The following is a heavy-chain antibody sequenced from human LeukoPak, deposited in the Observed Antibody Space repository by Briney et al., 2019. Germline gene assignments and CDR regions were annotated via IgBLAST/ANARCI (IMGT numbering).Heavy chain of an antibody. J-gene: IGHJ6*03. Sequence: GGSLRLSCAASGFTFDDYGMSWVRQAPGKGLEWVSGINWNGGSTGCADSVKGRFTISRDNSKNTLYLQMNSLRAEDTAVYYCAKMAGPTDYYYYMDVWGKGTTVTISS. CDR1: GFTFDDYG. CDR2: INWNGGST. V-gene: IGHV3-20*04. D-gene: IGHD5-24*01. CDR3: AKMAGPTDYYYYMDV.